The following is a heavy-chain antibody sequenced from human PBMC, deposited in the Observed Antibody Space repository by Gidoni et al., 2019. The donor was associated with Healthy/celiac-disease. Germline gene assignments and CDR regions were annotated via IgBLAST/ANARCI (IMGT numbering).Heavy chain of an antibody. Sequence: QVQLVESGGGVVQPGRSLRLSCAASGFTFSSYGMHWVRQAPGKGLEWVAVIWYDGSNKYYADSVKGRFTISRDNSKNTLYLQMNSLRAEDTAVYYCARDRRDYYGSGSYYDYWGQGTLVTVSS. CDR1: GFTFSSYG. D-gene: IGHD3-10*01. CDR3: ARDRRDYYGSGSYYDY. J-gene: IGHJ4*02. CDR2: IWYDGSNK. V-gene: IGHV3-33*01.